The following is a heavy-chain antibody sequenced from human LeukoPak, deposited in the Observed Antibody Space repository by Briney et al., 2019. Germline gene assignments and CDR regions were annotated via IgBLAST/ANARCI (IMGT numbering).Heavy chain of an antibody. Sequence: GGSLRLSCAASGFTFSSNAMTWVRQAPGKGLVWVSRINSDGSTTSYADSVMGRFTISRDNAKNTLYLQMNSLRAEDTAVYYCARVIYSGWEGELSDWGQGTLVTVSS. CDR2: INSDGSTT. CDR3: ARVIYSGWEGELSD. CDR1: GFTFSSNA. D-gene: IGHD6-19*01. V-gene: IGHV3-74*01. J-gene: IGHJ4*02.